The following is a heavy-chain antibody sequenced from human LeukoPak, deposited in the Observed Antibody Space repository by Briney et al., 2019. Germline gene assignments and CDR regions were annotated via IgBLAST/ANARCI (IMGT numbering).Heavy chain of an antibody. CDR2: ISDVGRSDI. CDR3: ARETPNCGGDCFDY. CDR1: GFTLSSHE. V-gene: IGHV3-48*03. D-gene: IGHD2-21*02. Sequence: GGSLRLSCAASGFTLSSHEINWVRQAPGKGLEWVSYISDVGRSDIYFADSVKGQFTLSRDNAKNSLYLQMNSLRAEDTAIYYCARETPNCGGDCFDYWGQGTLVTVSS. J-gene: IGHJ4*02.